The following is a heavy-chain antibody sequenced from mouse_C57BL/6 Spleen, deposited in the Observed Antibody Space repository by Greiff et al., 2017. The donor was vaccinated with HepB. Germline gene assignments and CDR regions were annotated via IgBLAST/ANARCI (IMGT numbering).Heavy chain of an antibody. Sequence: QVQLKQSGAELVRPGTSVKVSCEASGYAFTNYLIEWVKQRPGQGLEWIGVINPGSGGTNYNEKFKGKATLTADKSSSTAYMQLSSLTSEDSAVYFCARSPYYGSSYGAMDYWGQGTSVTVSS. CDR1: GYAFTNYL. CDR3: ARSPYYGSSYGAMDY. V-gene: IGHV1-54*01. CDR2: INPGSGGT. D-gene: IGHD1-1*01. J-gene: IGHJ4*01.